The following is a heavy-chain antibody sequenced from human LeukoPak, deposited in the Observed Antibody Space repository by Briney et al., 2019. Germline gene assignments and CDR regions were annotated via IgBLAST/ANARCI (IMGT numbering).Heavy chain of an antibody. Sequence: PSETLSLTCAVYGGSLSGYYGSWIRQPPGKGLEWIGEINHSGSTNYNPSLKSRVTISVDTSKNQFSLKLSSVTAADTAVYYCARGTDYYDSSGYYFDYWGQGTLVTVSS. CDR3: ARGTDYYDSSGYYFDY. CDR1: GGSLSGYY. D-gene: IGHD3-22*01. V-gene: IGHV4-34*01. J-gene: IGHJ4*02. CDR2: INHSGST.